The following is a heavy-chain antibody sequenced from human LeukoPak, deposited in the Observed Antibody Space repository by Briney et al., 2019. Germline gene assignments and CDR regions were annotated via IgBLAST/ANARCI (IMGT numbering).Heavy chain of an antibody. CDR1: GFTFSNYA. CDR2: ISSSADNT. D-gene: IGHD2-15*01. J-gene: IGHJ4*02. V-gene: IGHV3-23*01. CDR3: AKSPRIVVVAAATYFDS. Sequence: PGGSLRLSCAASGFTFSNYAMSWVRQAPGKGLEWVSSISSSADNTYHADSVKGRFTISRDNSKNTLYLQMNSLRAEDTALYYCAKSPRIVVVAAATYFDSWGQGTLVTVSS.